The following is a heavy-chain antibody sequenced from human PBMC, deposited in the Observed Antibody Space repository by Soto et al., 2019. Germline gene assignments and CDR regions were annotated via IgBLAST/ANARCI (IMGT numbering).Heavy chain of an antibody. CDR3: AGDQVLSSGPTYYYYGMDV. CDR1: GFTFSSYA. Sequence: PGGSLRLSCAASGFTFSSYAMHWVRQAPGKGLEWVAVISYDGSNKYYADSVKGRFTISRDNSKNTLYLQMNSLRAEDTAVYYCAGDQVLSSGPTYYYYGMDVWGQGTTVTVSS. J-gene: IGHJ6*02. V-gene: IGHV3-30-3*01. D-gene: IGHD6-19*01. CDR2: ISYDGSNK.